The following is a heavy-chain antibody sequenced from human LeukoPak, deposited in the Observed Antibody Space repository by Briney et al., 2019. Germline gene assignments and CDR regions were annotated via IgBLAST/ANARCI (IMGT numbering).Heavy chain of an antibody. Sequence: PGGSLRLSCAVSGFSFSSYWMHWVRQIPGKVLVWVSRIKSDGSTNYAGAVKGRFTISRDNAKHTLSRQMNSLRAEDTRVYNCARAPSDIGGYYPEYFRHWGQGTLVTVSS. CDR1: GFSFSSYW. D-gene: IGHD3-22*01. CDR2: IKSDGST. V-gene: IGHV3-74*01. CDR3: ARAPSDIGGYYPEYFRH. J-gene: IGHJ1*01.